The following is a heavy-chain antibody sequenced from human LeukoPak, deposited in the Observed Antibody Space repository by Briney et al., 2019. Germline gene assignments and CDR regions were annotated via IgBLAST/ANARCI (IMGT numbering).Heavy chain of an antibody. V-gene: IGHV1-46*01. CDR1: GNTFSSYY. Sequence: ASVKVSCKASGNTFSSYYMHWVRQAPGQGLEWMGIINLSGGLTFYAQRFEGRVTVTRDTSTSTVHMELSSLRSEDTAVYYCAREGPGTGKYLDYWGQGTLVTVSS. J-gene: IGHJ4*02. CDR2: INLSGGLT. D-gene: IGHD6-13*01. CDR3: AREGPGTGKYLDY.